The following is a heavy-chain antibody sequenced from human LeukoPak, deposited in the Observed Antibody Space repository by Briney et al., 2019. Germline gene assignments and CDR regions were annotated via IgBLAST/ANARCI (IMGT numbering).Heavy chain of an antibody. CDR1: GGTFSSYA. V-gene: IGHV1-69*06. D-gene: IGHD3-10*01. J-gene: IGHJ3*02. CDR3: ARDAHYYGSGSYYTVAFDI. CDR2: IIPIFGTA. Sequence: SVKVSCKASGGTFSSYAISWVRQAPGQGLEWMGGIIPIFGTANYAQKFQGRVTITADKSTSTAYMELSSLRSEDTAVYYCARDAHYYGSGSYYTVAFDIWGQGTMVTVSS.